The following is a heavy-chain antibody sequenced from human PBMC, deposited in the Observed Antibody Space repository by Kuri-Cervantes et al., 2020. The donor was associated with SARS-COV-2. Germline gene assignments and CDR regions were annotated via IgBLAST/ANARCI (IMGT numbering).Heavy chain of an antibody. CDR1: GFTFSGHW. Sequence: GGSLRLSCAASGFTFSGHWIHWVRQAPGKGLVWVSRISPDGSYTNNADSVKGRFTLSRDNAKNMLFLQMNSLRAEGTAVYYCVRDGDHWNFDYWGQGTLVTVSS. CDR3: VRDGDHWNFDY. D-gene: IGHD1-1*01. J-gene: IGHJ4*02. CDR2: ISPDGSYT. V-gene: IGHV3-74*01.